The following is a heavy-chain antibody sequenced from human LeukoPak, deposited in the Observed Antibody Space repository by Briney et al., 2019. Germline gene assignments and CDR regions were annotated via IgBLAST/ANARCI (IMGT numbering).Heavy chain of an antibody. V-gene: IGHV4-4*09. Sequence: SETLSLTCTVSGGSISSYYWSWIRQPPGKGLEWIGYIYTSGSTNYNPSLKSRVTISVDTSKNQFSLKLSSVTAADTAVYYCAGNTGGGFWSGYYPYSYYYYYMDVWGKGTTVTVSS. CDR3: AGNTGGGFWSGYYPYSYYYYYMDV. CDR2: IYTSGST. CDR1: GGSISSYY. D-gene: IGHD3-3*01. J-gene: IGHJ6*03.